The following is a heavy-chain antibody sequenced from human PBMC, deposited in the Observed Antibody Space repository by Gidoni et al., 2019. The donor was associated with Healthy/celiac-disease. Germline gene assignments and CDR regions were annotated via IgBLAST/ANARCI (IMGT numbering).Heavy chain of an antibody. CDR2: ISYDGSNK. D-gene: IGHD5-18*01. J-gene: IGHJ5*02. Sequence: QVQLVESGGGVVQPGRSLRLSCAASGFTFSTYAMHWVRPAPGKGLEWVAVISYDGSNKYYTDSVKGRFTISRDNSKNTLFLQMNSLRAEDTAVYYCASGYSYGPHWFDPWGQGTLVTVSS. V-gene: IGHV3-30*04. CDR3: ASGYSYGPHWFDP. CDR1: GFTFSTYA.